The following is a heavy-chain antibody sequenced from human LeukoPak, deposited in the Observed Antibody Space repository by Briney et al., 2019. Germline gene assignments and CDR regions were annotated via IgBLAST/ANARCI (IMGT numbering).Heavy chain of an antibody. J-gene: IGHJ5*02. Sequence: SETLSLTCTVSGGSISSGGHYWSWIRQPPGKGLEWIGYIYHSGSTYYNPSLKSRVTISVDRSKNQFSLKLSSVTAADTAVYYCARGLGDIVVVPAFDPWGQGTLVTVSS. CDR1: GGSISSGGHY. V-gene: IGHV4-30-2*01. D-gene: IGHD2-2*01. CDR2: IYHSGST. CDR3: ARGLGDIVVVPAFDP.